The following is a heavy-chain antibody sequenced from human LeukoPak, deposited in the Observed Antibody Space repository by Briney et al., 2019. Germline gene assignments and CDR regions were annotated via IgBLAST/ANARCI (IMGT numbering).Heavy chain of an antibody. V-gene: IGHV1-2*02. J-gene: IGHJ6*03. CDR2: TNPNSGGT. CDR1: GYTFTGYY. Sequence: ASVKVSCKASGYTFTGYYMHWVRQAPGQGLEWMGWTNPNSGGTNYAQKFQGRVTMTRDTSISTAYMELSRLRSDDTAVYYCARDVTMVRGVIYNYMDVWGKGTTVTVSS. D-gene: IGHD3-10*01. CDR3: ARDVTMVRGVIYNYMDV.